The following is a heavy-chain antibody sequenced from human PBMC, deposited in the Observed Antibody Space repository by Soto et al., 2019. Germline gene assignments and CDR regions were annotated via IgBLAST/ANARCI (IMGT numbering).Heavy chain of an antibody. D-gene: IGHD3-3*01. CDR3: AKGGYVFWSGYRILKYYFDY. Sequence: SETLSLTCTVSGGSISGYYWSWIRQPPGKGLEWIGYIYYSGSTNYNPSLKSRVTISVDTSKSQFSLKLSSVTAADTAVYYCAKGGYVFWSGYRILKYYFDYWGKGTLVTVSS. J-gene: IGHJ4*02. V-gene: IGHV4-59*01. CDR2: IYYSGST. CDR1: GGSISGYY.